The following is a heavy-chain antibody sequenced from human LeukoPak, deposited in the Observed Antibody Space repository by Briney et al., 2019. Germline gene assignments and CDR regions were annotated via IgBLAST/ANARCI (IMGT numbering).Heavy chain of an antibody. V-gene: IGHV4-59*01. CDR3: ARAPTLYYFDY. J-gene: IGHJ4*02. Sequence: SETLSLTCTVSGGSISTYYWSWIRQPPGKGLEWIGYISYSGKTDYNPSLKSRVSISIDTSKKQFSLKLSSVTAAGTAVYYCARAPTLYYFDYWGQGTLVTVSS. CDR2: ISYSGKT. CDR1: GGSISTYY.